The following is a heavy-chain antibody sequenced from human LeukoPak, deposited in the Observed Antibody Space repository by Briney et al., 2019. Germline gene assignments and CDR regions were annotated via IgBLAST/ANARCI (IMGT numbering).Heavy chain of an antibody. V-gene: IGHV1-2*02. CDR1: GYTSTGYY. CDR2: INPNSGGT. Sequence: GASVKVSCKASGYTSTGYYMHWVRQAPGQGLEWMGWINPNSGGTNYAQKFQGRVTMTRDTSISTAYMELSRLRSDDTAVYYCARESGRGVWFDPWGQGTLVTVSS. J-gene: IGHJ5*02. CDR3: ARESGRGVWFDP. D-gene: IGHD6-25*01.